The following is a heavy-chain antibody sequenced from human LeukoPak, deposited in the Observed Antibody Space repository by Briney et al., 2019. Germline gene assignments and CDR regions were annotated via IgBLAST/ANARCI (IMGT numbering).Heavy chain of an antibody. CDR2: INHSGST. J-gene: IGHJ4*02. D-gene: IGHD2/OR15-2a*01. V-gene: IGHV4-34*01. CDR1: GGSFSGYY. Sequence: TSETLSLTCAVYGGSFSGYYWSWIRQPPGKGLEWIGEINHSGSTNYNPSLKSRVTISVDTSKNQFSLKLSSVTAADTAVYYCARGISHYFYPDYWGQGTLVTVSS. CDR3: ARGISHYFYPDY.